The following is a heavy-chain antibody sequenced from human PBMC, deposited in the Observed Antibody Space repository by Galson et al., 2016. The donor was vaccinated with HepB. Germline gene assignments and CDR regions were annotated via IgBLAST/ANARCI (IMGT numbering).Heavy chain of an antibody. CDR2: ISRSGDST. V-gene: IGHV3-23*01. J-gene: IGHJ6*04. CDR3: VQGSTSPAV. D-gene: IGHD2-2*01. CDR1: GFTFRNYG. Sequence: SLRLSCAASGFTFRNYGVTWVRQAPGKGLEVVSSISRSGDSTDYADSVKGRFTISRDNSKNTLSLQMNSLTAGDTAIYYCVQGSTSPAVWGKGTTVTVSS.